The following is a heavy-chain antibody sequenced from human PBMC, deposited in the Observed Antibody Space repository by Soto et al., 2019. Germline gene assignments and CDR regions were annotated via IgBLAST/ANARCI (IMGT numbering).Heavy chain of an antibody. V-gene: IGHV4-61*01. CDR2: IYYSGST. J-gene: IGHJ4*02. CDR1: GGSVSSGSYY. D-gene: IGHD6-19*01. CDR3: ARAWYSSGHFDY. Sequence: QVQLQESGPGLVKPSETLSLTCTVSGGSVSSGSYYWSWIRQPPGKGLEWIGYIYYSGSTNYNPSLKSRVTISVDTSKNQFSLKRRSVTAADTAVYYCARAWYSSGHFDYWGQGTLVTVSS.